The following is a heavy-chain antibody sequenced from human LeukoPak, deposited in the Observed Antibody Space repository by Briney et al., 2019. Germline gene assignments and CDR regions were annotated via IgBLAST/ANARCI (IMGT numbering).Heavy chain of an antibody. CDR2: ICGSGGST. Sequence: GGSLRLSCAASGSTFSSYAMSWVRQAPGKGLEWVSAICGSGGSTYYADSVKGRFTISRNNSKNTLYLQMKSLRAEDTAVYYCAKGREFTMIVVVPDYWGQGTLVTVSS. V-gene: IGHV3-23*01. CDR3: AKGREFTMIVVVPDY. CDR1: GSTFSSYA. D-gene: IGHD3-22*01. J-gene: IGHJ4*02.